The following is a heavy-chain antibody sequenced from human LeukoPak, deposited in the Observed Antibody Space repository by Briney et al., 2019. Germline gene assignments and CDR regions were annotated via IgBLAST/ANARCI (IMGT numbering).Heavy chain of an antibody. J-gene: IGHJ4*02. CDR3: ARDRRIGGFDY. Sequence: PGGSLRLSCAASGFTFSSYWMGWVCQAPGKGLEWVANIKQDGSEKYYVDSVKGRFTISRDNAKNSLYLQMNSLRAEDTAVYYCARDRRIGGFDYWGQGTLVTVSS. D-gene: IGHD3-3*01. CDR1: GFTFSSYW. CDR2: IKQDGSEK. V-gene: IGHV3-7*01.